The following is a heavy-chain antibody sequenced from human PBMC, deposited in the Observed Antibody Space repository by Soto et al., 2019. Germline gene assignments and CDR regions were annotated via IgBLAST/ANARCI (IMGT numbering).Heavy chain of an antibody. Sequence: QVQLQESGPGLVKPSQTLSLTCTVSGGSISSGGYYWSWIRQHPGKGLEWIGYIYYSGRTYYNPSLKGRVTISVDTSKNQFSLKLSSVTAADTAVYYCAMHQEPYSSSIKYSFDYWGQGTLVTVSS. J-gene: IGHJ4*02. CDR2: IYYSGRT. CDR3: AMHQEPYSSSIKYSFDY. D-gene: IGHD6-6*01. V-gene: IGHV4-31*03. CDR1: GGSISSGGYY.